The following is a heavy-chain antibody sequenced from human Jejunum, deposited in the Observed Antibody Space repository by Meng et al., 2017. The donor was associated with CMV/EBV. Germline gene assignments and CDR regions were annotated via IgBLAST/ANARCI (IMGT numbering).Heavy chain of an antibody. CDR2: IHYTETT. Sequence: QVQLQESGPGLVKPSETLYLTCTVSGDSISSVRHSWGWIRQAPGKGLEWIATIHYTETTHYSPSLKTLITISVDTSKNQISLKVNSVTAADTAMYYCAASLTPPFFYYWGQGTLVTVSS. D-gene: IGHD4-23*01. V-gene: IGHV4-39*07. J-gene: IGHJ4*02. CDR1: GDSISSVRHS. CDR3: AASLTPPFFYY.